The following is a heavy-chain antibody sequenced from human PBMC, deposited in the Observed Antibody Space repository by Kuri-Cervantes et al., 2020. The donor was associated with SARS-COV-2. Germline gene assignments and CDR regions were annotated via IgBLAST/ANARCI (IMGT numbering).Heavy chain of an antibody. V-gene: IGHV4-34*01. CDR2: INYSGTT. CDR3: ARLRRHNNAWFXXGYYMDV. J-gene: IGHJ6*03. CDR1: GGSFSDNH. Sequence: SETLSLTCAVYGGSFSDNHWTWVRQPPGKGLEWVGEINYSGTTHYNPPLKSRVTMSVDTSKNQFSLNLTSVTAADTAVNYCARLRRHNNAWFXXGYYMDVWGKGTTVTVSS. D-gene: IGHD3-10*01.